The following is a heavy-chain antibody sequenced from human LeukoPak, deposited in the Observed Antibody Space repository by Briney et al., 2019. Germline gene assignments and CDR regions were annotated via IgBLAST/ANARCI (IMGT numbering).Heavy chain of an antibody. J-gene: IGHJ4*02. CDR1: GFIFHNFA. V-gene: IGHV3-23*01. CDR3: VKSIVTATTGLFDC. D-gene: IGHD1-26*01. Sequence: GGSLRLSCAASGFIFHNFAMSWVRQAPGKGLEWVSSMSGPGDGAYYVDSVRGRFTISRDNSKNTLYLQMNSLRAEDTAVYFCVKSIVTATTGLFDCWGQGTLVSVSS. CDR2: MSGPGDGA.